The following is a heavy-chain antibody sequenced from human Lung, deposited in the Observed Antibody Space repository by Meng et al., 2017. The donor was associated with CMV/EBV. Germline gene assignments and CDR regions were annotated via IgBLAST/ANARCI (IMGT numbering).Heavy chain of an antibody. CDR2: INPNSGDT. J-gene: IGHJ6*02. V-gene: IGHV1-2*02. CDR1: GYNFTGYY. CDR3: ARVKRYCTGGSCSSTGYYGMDV. Sequence: SVKVSCXASGYNFTGYYMHWVRQAPGQGLEWRGWINPNSGDTNYAQKFQGRVTMTGDTSITTAYMELSRLRSDDMAVYYCARVKRYCTGGSCSSTGYYGMDVWGQGTTVTVPS. D-gene: IGHD2-15*01.